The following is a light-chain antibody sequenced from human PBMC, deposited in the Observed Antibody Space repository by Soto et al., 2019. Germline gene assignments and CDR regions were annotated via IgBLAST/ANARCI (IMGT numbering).Light chain of an antibody. CDR1: QSISSY. CDR2: AES. Sequence: DIQMTQSPSSLSASVGDRVTITCRASQSISSYLNWYQQKPGKAPKIVIYAESSLQSGVPSRFSGSGSGTDFTLTISSLQPEDFATYYCQQSYSTPQTFGQGTKVDIK. CDR3: QQSYSTPQT. J-gene: IGKJ1*01. V-gene: IGKV1-39*01.